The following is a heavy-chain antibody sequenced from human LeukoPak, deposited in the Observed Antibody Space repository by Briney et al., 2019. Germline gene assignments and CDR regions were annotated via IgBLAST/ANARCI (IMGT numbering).Heavy chain of an antibody. J-gene: IGHJ6*02. D-gene: IGHD6-13*01. V-gene: IGHV4-59*08. CDR2: VYSSGST. Sequence: PSETLSLTCTVSNGSMTNNYWSWIRQPPGKGLEWIGYVYSSGSTIYIPSLKSRVTISIDTSKNQFSLKLSSVTAADTAVYYCARLGAGDYSSSWYPYYYYGMDVWGQGTTVTVSS. CDR1: NGSMTNNY. CDR3: ARLGAGDYSSSWYPYYYYGMDV.